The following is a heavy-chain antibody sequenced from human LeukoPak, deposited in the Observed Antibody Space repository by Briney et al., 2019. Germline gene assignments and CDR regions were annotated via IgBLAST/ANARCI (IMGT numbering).Heavy chain of an antibody. V-gene: IGHV5-51*01. CDR1: GYSFTSYW. D-gene: IGHD5-18*01. CDR3: ARSGYSFAYGLDY. Sequence: GESLQMSCKGSGYSFTSYWIAWVRQMPRKGLEWMGIIYPGDSDTRYSPSFQGQVTISADKSINTAYLQWSSLKASDTAMYYCARSGYSFAYGLDYWGQGTLVTVSS. J-gene: IGHJ4*02. CDR2: IYPGDSDT.